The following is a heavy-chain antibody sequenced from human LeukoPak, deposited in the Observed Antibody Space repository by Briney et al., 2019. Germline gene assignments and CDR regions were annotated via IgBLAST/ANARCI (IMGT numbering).Heavy chain of an antibody. CDR2: INHSGST. Sequence: SETLSLTCAVYGGSFSGYYWSWIRQPPGKGLEWIGEINHSGSTNYNPSLKSRVTISVDTSKNQFSLKLSSVTAADTAVYYCASPREMATIYDAFDVWGQGTMVIVSS. V-gene: IGHV4-34*01. CDR1: GGSFSGYY. J-gene: IGHJ3*01. D-gene: IGHD5-24*01. CDR3: ASPREMATIYDAFDV.